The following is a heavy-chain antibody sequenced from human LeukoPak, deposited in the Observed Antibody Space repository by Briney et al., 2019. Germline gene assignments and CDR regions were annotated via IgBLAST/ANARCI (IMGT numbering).Heavy chain of an antibody. D-gene: IGHD3-10*01. V-gene: IGHV6-1*01. CDR2: TYYRSKWYT. Sequence: SQTLSLTCAISGDSVSSNSAAWIWIRQSPSRGLEWLGRTYYRSKWYTEYTVSVKSRITINPDTSKNQFSLQLSSVNPEDTAVYYCARLGSGSNYWGQGTLVTVSS. J-gene: IGHJ4*02. CDR3: ARLGSGSNY. CDR1: GDSVSSNSAA.